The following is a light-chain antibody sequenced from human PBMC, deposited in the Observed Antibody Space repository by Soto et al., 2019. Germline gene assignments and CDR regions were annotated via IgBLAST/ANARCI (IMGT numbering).Light chain of an antibody. CDR1: QTISSW. V-gene: IGKV1-5*01. Sequence: DIQLTHSPSTLSGSVGARATHXLRASQTISSWLAWYQQKPGKAPKLLIYHASTLESGVPSRFSGSGSGTEFTLTISSLQPDDFATYYCQHYNSYSEAFGQGTKV. CDR2: HAS. J-gene: IGKJ1*01. CDR3: QHYNSYSEA.